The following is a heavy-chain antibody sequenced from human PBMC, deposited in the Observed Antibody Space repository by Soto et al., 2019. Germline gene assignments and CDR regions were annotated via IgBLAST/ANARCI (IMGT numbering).Heavy chain of an antibody. D-gene: IGHD3-3*01. CDR2: ISYDGSNK. CDR3: AKDRHHYDFWSGSKGRAFDS. J-gene: IGHJ3*02. CDR1: GFTFSSYG. Sequence: PGGSLRLSCAASGFTFSSYGMHWVRQAPGKGLEWVAVISYDGSNKYYADSVKGRFTISRDNSKNTLYLQMNSLRAEDTAVYYCAKDRHHYDFWSGSKGRAFDSWDQGTMVTVSS. V-gene: IGHV3-30*18.